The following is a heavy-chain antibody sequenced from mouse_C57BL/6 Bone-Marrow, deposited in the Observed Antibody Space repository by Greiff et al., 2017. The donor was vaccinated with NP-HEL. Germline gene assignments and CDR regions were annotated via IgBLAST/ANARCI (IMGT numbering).Heavy chain of an antibody. Sequence: VQLQQSVAELVRPGASVKLSCTASGFNIKNTYMNWVKQRPEQGLEWIGRIDPANGNTKYDPKFQGKATITADTSSNTAYLQLSSLTSEDTAIYYCARLIYYDYDGFAYWGQGTLVTVSA. CDR1: GFNIKNTY. CDR2: IDPANGNT. D-gene: IGHD2-4*01. V-gene: IGHV14-3*01. CDR3: ARLIYYDYDGFAY. J-gene: IGHJ3*01.